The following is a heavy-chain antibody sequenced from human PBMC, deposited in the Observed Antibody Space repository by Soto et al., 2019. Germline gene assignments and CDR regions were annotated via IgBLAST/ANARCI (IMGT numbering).Heavy chain of an antibody. CDR3: ARGPTSSRVDY. Sequence: ASVKVSCKAAGYTFTRHGINWVRQAPGQGLEWLGWINPYNGNTKYAQKVQGRVTMTTDTSTSTAYMDLRSLRSDDTAVYYCARGPTSSRVDYWGQGTLVTVSS. CDR2: INPYNGNT. D-gene: IGHD2-2*01. CDR1: GYTFTRHG. J-gene: IGHJ4*02. V-gene: IGHV1-18*01.